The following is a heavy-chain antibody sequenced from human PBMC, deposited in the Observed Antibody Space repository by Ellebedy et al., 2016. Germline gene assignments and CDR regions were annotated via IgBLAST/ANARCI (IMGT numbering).Heavy chain of an antibody. CDR2: ISYDGSNK. V-gene: IGHV3-30*03. J-gene: IGHJ4*02. D-gene: IGHD3-10*01. Sequence: GGSLRLSXAASGFTFSSYGMHWVRQAPGKGLEWVAVISYDGSNKYYADSVKGRFTISRDNSKNTLYLQMNSLRAEDTAVYYCFGSGTADFDYWGQGTLVTVSS. CDR3: FGSGTADFDY. CDR1: GFTFSSYG.